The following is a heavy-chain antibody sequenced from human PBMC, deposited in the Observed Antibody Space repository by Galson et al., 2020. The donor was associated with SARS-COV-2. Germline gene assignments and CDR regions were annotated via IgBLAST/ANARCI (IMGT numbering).Heavy chain of an antibody. Sequence: SETLSLTCTVSGGSISSSIYFWGWIRQPPGKALQWIGTTYDSGSTYYDPSLKSRLTISVDTSKNLFSLKLSSVTAADTAVYYCARHGRGELLFPFDYWGQGILVTVSS. CDR2: TYDSGST. J-gene: IGHJ4*02. CDR3: ARHGRGELLFPFDY. V-gene: IGHV4-39*01. D-gene: IGHD1-26*01. CDR1: GGSISSSIYF.